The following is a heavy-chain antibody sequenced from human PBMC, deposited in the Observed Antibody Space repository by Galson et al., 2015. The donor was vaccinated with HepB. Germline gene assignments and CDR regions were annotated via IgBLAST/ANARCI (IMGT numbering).Heavy chain of an antibody. CDR3: AKVFPEKTDGWYRQALYYFDS. Sequence: SLRLSCAASGFPFSYYAMTWVRQAPGKGLEWVSAITPSGDNTYSADSLKGRFTISRDNSKNTVFLQMNSLRADDTAIYFWAKVFPEKTDGWYRQALYYFDSWGHGTRVTVSS. V-gene: IGHV3-23*01. D-gene: IGHD6-19*01. J-gene: IGHJ4*01. CDR2: ITPSGDNT. CDR1: GFPFSYYA.